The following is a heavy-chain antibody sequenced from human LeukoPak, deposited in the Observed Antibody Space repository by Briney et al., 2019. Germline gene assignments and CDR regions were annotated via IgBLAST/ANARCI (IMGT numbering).Heavy chain of an antibody. D-gene: IGHD3-22*01. Sequence: SVKVSCKASGGTFSSYAISWVRQAPGQGLEWMGGIIPIFGTANYAQKFQGRVTITADESTSTAYMELSSLRSADTAVYYCAVSSLYDSSGYYLEHFDYWGQGTLVTVSS. V-gene: IGHV1-69*13. CDR2: IIPIFGTA. J-gene: IGHJ4*02. CDR1: GGTFSSYA. CDR3: AVSSLYDSSGYYLEHFDY.